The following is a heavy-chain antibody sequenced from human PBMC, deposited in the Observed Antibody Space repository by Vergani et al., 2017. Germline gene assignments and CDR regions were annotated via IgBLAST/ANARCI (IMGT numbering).Heavy chain of an antibody. CDR1: GGSISSYY. J-gene: IGHJ4*02. CDR2: IYYSGST. Sequence: QVQLQESGPGLVKPSESLSLTCTVSGGSISSYYWSWIRQPPGKGLEWIGYIYYSGSTKYNPSLKSRVTISVDTSKNQFSLKLSSVTAADTAVYYCARWITGTTHFDYWGQGTLVTVSS. D-gene: IGHD1-20*01. V-gene: IGHV4-59*01. CDR3: ARWITGTTHFDY.